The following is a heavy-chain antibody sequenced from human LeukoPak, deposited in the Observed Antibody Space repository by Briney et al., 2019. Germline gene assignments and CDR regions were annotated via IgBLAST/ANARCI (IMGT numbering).Heavy chain of an antibody. J-gene: IGHJ4*02. V-gene: IGHV1-69*13. CDR2: IIPIFGTA. CDR1: GGTFSNYA. D-gene: IGHD3-10*01. Sequence: ASVKVSCKASGGTFSNYAISWVRQAPGQGLEWMGGIIPIFGTANYAQKFQGRVTITADESTSTAYMELSSLRSEDTAVYYCARDVYGVRGVMGGYYFDYWGQGTLVTVSS. CDR3: ARDVYGVRGVMGGYYFDY.